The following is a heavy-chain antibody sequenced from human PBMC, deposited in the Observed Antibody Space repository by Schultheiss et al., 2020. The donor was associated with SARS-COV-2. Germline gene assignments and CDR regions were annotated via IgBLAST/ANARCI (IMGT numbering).Heavy chain of an antibody. D-gene: IGHD5-24*01. V-gene: IGHV4-34*01. CDR1: GGSFSGYY. J-gene: IGHJ4*02. CDR2: INHSGST. Sequence: SETLSLTCAVYGGSFSGYYWSWIRQPPGKGLEWIGEINHSGSTNYNPSLKSRVTISVDTSKNQFSLKLSSVTAADTAVYYCARVGSGMATTDYFYYWGQGTLVTVSS. CDR3: ARVGSGMATTDYFYY.